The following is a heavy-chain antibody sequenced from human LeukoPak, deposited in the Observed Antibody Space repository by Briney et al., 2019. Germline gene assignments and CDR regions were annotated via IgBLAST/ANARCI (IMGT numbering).Heavy chain of an antibody. V-gene: IGHV3-21*01. D-gene: IGHD3-22*01. J-gene: IGHJ4*02. CDR2: IISSSSYI. CDR1: GFTFSSYS. Sequence: PGGSLRLSCAASGFTFSSYSMKWVRQAPGEGLGWVSSIISSSSYIYYADSVKGRFTISRDNAKNSLYLQMNSLRAEDTAVYYCARDPFTSGDYYDSSGYSGYWGQGTLVTVSS. CDR3: ARDPFTSGDYYDSSGYSGY.